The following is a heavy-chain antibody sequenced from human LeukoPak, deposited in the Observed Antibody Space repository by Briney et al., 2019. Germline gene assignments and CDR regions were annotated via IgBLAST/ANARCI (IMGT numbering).Heavy chain of an antibody. D-gene: IGHD2-15*01. V-gene: IGHV3-30*04. J-gene: IGHJ4*02. CDR3: ARDEGEDIVVVVAATNAIDY. Sequence: AGGSLRLSCAASGFTFSSYAMHWVRQAPGKGLEWVAVISYDGSNKYYADSVKGRFTISRDNSKNTLYLQMNSLRAEDTAVYYCARDEGEDIVVVVAATNAIDYWGQGTLVTVSS. CDR1: GFTFSSYA. CDR2: ISYDGSNK.